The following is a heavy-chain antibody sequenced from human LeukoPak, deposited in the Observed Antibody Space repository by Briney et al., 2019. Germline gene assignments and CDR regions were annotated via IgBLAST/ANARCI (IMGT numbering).Heavy chain of an antibody. CDR1: GFTFSSYW. D-gene: IGHD1-26*01. CDR3: ARIGLGYYYFDY. J-gene: IGHJ4*02. CDR2: IKQDGSEK. Sequence: TGGSLRLSCAAYGFTFSSYWMSWVRQAPGKELEWVANIKQDGSEKYYVDSVKGRFTISRDNAKNSLYLQMNSLRAEDTAVYYCARIGLGYYYFDYWGQGTLVTVSS. V-gene: IGHV3-7*01.